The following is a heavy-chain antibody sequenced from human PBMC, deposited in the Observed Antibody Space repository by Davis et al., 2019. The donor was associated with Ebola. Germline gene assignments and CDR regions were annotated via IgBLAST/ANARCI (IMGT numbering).Heavy chain of an antibody. J-gene: IGHJ6*02. CDR3: AREIANGHHGMDV. D-gene: IGHD2-8*01. V-gene: IGHV3-43*02. CDR2: ISGNGDST. CDR1: GFTFDNDA. Sequence: PGGSLRLSCAASGFTFDNDAMHWVRQAPGKGLEWVSLISGNGDSTFYADSVKGRFTISRDNAKNSLYLHLHSVRAEDTAIYYCAREIANGHHGMDVWGQGTTITVSS.